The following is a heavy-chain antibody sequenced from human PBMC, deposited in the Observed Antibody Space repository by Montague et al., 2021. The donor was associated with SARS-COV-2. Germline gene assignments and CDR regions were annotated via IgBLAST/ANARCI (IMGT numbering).Heavy chain of an antibody. CDR2: VDYSGNT. CDR3: ARREYSYGWGD. CDR1: GGPISGSSDY. D-gene: IGHD5-18*01. V-gene: IGHV4-39*01. J-gene: IGHJ4*02. Sequence: SETLSLTCTVTGGPISGSSDYWGWIRQSPGKGLDWIASVDYSGNTYYSLSLKSRLTISVDTSKNQFSLKLNSVTAADTALYYCARREYSYGWGDWGQGTLVTVSS.